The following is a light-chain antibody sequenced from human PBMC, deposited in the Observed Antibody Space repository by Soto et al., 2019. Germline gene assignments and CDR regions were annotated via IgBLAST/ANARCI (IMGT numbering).Light chain of an antibody. CDR1: QSVSRSY. CDR3: QQYGSSPGT. V-gene: IGKV3-20*01. J-gene: IGKJ1*01. Sequence: LTQSPGTLSLSPGERATLSCRASQSVSRSYLAWYQQKPGQAPRLLIYGASSRATGIPDRFSGSGSGTDFTLTISRLEPEDFAVYYCQQYGSSPGTFGQGTKVEIK. CDR2: GAS.